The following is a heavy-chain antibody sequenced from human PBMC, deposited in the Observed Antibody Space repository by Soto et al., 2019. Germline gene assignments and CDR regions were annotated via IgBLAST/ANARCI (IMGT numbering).Heavy chain of an antibody. CDR3: AKIRPPWELLPRYYFDY. Sequence: PGGSLRLSCAASGFTFSSYAMFWVRQAPGKGLEWVSAIGGNGGSTYYADSVKGRFTISRDNSKNTLYLQMNSLRAEDTAVYYCAKIRPPWELLPRYYFDYWGQGTLVTVSS. J-gene: IGHJ4*02. V-gene: IGHV3-23*01. CDR2: IGGNGGST. D-gene: IGHD1-26*01. CDR1: GFTFSSYA.